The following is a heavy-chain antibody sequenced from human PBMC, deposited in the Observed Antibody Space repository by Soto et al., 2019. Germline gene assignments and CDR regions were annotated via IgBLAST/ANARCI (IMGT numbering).Heavy chain of an antibody. Sequence: PSETLSLTCAVSGYSISSGYYWGWIRQPPGKGLEWIGSIYHSGSTYYNPSLKSRVTISVDTPKNQFSLKLSSVTAADTAVYYCARAGRHTYYDFWSGTRDYYYYGMDVWGQGTTVTVSS. CDR3: ARAGRHTYYDFWSGTRDYYYYGMDV. V-gene: IGHV4-38-2*01. CDR2: IYHSGST. CDR1: GYSISSGYY. D-gene: IGHD3-3*01. J-gene: IGHJ6*02.